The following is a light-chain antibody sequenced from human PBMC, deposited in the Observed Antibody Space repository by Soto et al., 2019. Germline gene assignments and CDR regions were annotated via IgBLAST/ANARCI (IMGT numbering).Light chain of an antibody. CDR1: RSVSNNY. V-gene: IGKV3-20*01. CDR2: GAS. J-gene: IGKJ5*01. CDR3: QQYDNSPIT. Sequence: EIVMSQSPSTRSLSPGGISTLSFRASRSVSNNYLAWYQQKPGQAPRLLIYGASSRATGIPDRFSGTGSETDFTLTISRLEPEDFAVYYCQQYDNSPITFGQGTRLEIK.